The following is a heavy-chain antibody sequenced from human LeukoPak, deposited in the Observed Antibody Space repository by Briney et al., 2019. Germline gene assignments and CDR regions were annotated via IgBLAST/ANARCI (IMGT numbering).Heavy chain of an antibody. D-gene: IGHD6-13*01. CDR2: IYHSGST. CDR1: GGSISSGGYY. Sequence: SQTLSLTCTVSGGSISSGGYYWSWVRQPPGKGLEWIGEIYHSGSTNYNPSLKSRVTISVDKSKNQFSLKLSSVTAADTAVYYCARDRAAAYRNPLRTQRVNNWFDPWGQGTLVTVSS. J-gene: IGHJ5*02. CDR3: ARDRAAAYRNPLRTQRVNNWFDP. V-gene: IGHV4-30-2*01.